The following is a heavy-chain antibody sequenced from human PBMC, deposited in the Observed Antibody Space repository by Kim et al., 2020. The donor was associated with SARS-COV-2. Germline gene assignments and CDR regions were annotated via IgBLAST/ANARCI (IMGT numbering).Heavy chain of an antibody. CDR2: IYYSGST. CDR1: GGSISSYY. Sequence: SETLSLTCTVSGGSISSYYWSWIRQPPGKGLEWIGYIYYSGSTNYNPSLKSRVTISVDTSKNQFSLKLSSVTAADTAVYYCARRKGGAFDIWGQGTMVTVSS. J-gene: IGHJ3*02. V-gene: IGHV4-59*08. CDR3: ARRKGGAFDI.